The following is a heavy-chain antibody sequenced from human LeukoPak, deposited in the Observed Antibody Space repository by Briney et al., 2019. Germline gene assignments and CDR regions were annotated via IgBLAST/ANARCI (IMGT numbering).Heavy chain of an antibody. CDR1: GGTFSSYA. Sequence: SVKVSCKASGGTFSSYAISWVRQAPGQGLEWMGGIIPIFGTANYAQKFQGRVTITTDESTSTAYMELSSLRSEDTAVYYCARSTNDFSTGNWFDPWGQGTLVTVSS. V-gene: IGHV1-69*05. CDR3: ARSTNDFSTGNWFDP. D-gene: IGHD3-3*01. CDR2: IIPIFGTA. J-gene: IGHJ5*02.